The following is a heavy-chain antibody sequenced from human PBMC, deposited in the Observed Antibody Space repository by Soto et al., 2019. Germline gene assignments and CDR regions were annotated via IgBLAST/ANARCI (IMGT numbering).Heavy chain of an antibody. J-gene: IGHJ5*02. CDR2: IYYSGST. D-gene: IGHD3-3*01. CDR1: GGSISSSSYY. V-gene: IGHV4-39*01. Sequence: PSETLSLTCTVSGGSISSSSYYWGWIRQPPGKGLEWIGSIYYSGSTYYNPSLKSRVTISVDTSKNQFSLKLSSVTAADTAVYYCARSNRLRMEWLERGWFDPWGQGTLVTVSS. CDR3: ARSNRLRMEWLERGWFDP.